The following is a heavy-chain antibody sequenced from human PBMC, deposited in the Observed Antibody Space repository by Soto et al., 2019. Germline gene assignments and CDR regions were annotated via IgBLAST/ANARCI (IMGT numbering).Heavy chain of an antibody. CDR1: GYTFTSYD. D-gene: IGHD3-9*01. V-gene: IGHV1-8*01. CDR3: ARATYDILTGYYRDIDY. Sequence: ASVKVSCKASGYTFTSYDINWVRQATGQGLEWMGWMNPNSGNTGYAQKFQGRVTMTRNTSISTAYMELSSLRSEDTAVYYCARATYDILTGYYRDIDYWGQGTLVTVS. J-gene: IGHJ4*02. CDR2: MNPNSGNT.